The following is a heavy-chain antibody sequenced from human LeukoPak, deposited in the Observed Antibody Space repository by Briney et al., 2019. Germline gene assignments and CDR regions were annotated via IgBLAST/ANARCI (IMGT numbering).Heavy chain of an antibody. V-gene: IGHV3-9*01. CDR2: ISWNSGSI. D-gene: IGHD3-22*01. CDR3: ARNAMSYYYDSSGYLRYFDY. CDR1: GFTFDDYA. Sequence: GGSLRLSCAASGFTFDDYAMHWVRQAPGKGLEWVSGISWNSGSIGYADSVKGRFTISRDNAKNSLYLQMNSLRAEDTAVYYCARNAMSYYYDSSGYLRYFDYWGQGTLVTVSS. J-gene: IGHJ4*02.